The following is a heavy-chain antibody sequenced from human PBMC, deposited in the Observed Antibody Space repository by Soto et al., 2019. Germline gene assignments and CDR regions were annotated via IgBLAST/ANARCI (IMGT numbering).Heavy chain of an antibody. V-gene: IGHV1-69*01. D-gene: IGHD1-26*01. CDR3: ARDGGRHAGGIDY. Sequence: QVQLVQSGAEVKKPGSSVKVSCKASGCTFSSYSINWVRQAPGQGLEWMGEISPIFGTANYAQKFQGRVTITADESTSTAYMELSSLRSADTAVYYCARDGGRHAGGIDYWGQGTLVTVSS. CDR1: GCTFSSYS. CDR2: ISPIFGTA. J-gene: IGHJ4*02.